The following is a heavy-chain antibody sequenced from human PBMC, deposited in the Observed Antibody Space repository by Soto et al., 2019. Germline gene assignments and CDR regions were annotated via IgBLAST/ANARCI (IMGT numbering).Heavy chain of an antibody. Sequence: QVQLQESGPGLVKPSGTLSLTCAVSSGSISSSNWWSWVRQPPGKGLEWIGEIYHSGSTNYNPSLKSRVTISVDKSKNQFSLKLSSVTAADTAVYYCARVKLLWFGELLHDAFDIWGQGTMVTVSS. V-gene: IGHV4-4*02. CDR2: IYHSGST. D-gene: IGHD3-10*01. J-gene: IGHJ3*02. CDR3: ARVKLLWFGELLHDAFDI. CDR1: SGSISSSNW.